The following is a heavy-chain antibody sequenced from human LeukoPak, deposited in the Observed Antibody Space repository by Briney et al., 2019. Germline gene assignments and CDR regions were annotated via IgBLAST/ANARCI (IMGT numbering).Heavy chain of an antibody. J-gene: IGHJ4*02. CDR3: ARGNYGSGSYYVVDFDY. V-gene: IGHV4-59*01. D-gene: IGHD3-10*01. Sequence: SETLSLTCRVSNDSIRNYYWSWIRQPPGKALEWIGYIYHTGNTNYNPSLKSRLTMSIDTSKNQFSLSLNSVTAADTAVYYCARGNYGSGSYYVVDFDYWGQGTLVTVSS. CDR1: NDSIRNYY. CDR2: IYHTGNT.